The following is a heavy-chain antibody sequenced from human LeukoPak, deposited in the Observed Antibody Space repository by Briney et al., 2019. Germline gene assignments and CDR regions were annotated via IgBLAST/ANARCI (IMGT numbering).Heavy chain of an antibody. CDR3: TKAFGPGSSQGVRWFDP. Sequence: PGGSLRLSCAASGFTFSSYTMNWVRQAPGKGLEWVSGIGGSGGSTYHADAVKGRFTISRDSSKNTLYLQMNSLRAEDRAIYYCTKAFGPGSSQGVRWFDPWGQGTLVTVSS. CDR1: GFTFSSYT. J-gene: IGHJ5*02. CDR2: IGGSGGST. V-gene: IGHV3-23*01. D-gene: IGHD3/OR15-3a*01.